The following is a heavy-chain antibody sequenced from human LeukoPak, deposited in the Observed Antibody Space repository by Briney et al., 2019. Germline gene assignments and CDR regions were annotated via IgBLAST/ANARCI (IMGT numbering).Heavy chain of an antibody. Sequence: SVKVSCKASGGTFSSYAISWVRQAPGQGLEWMGGIIPIFGTANYAQKFQGRVTITADESTTTAYMELSSLRSEDTALYYCARGRLERGSYFDYWGQGTLVTVSS. CDR1: GGTFSSYA. V-gene: IGHV1-69*13. D-gene: IGHD1-1*01. CDR3: ARGRLERGSYFDY. CDR2: IIPIFGTA. J-gene: IGHJ4*02.